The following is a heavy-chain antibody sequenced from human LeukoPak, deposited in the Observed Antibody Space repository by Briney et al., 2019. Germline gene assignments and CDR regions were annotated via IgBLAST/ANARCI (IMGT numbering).Heavy chain of an antibody. J-gene: IGHJ4*02. CDR1: GYSFSNYW. V-gene: IGHV5-51*01. Sequence: EESLKISCKGSGYSFSNYWIGWVRQMPGKGLEWMGIIYPGDSDTRYSPSFQGQVTISADKSIRTAYLQWSSLKASDTAMYYCARLGTYGSGSYYPGYWGQGTLVTVSS. CDR3: ARLGTYGSGSYYPGY. CDR2: IYPGDSDT. D-gene: IGHD3-10*01.